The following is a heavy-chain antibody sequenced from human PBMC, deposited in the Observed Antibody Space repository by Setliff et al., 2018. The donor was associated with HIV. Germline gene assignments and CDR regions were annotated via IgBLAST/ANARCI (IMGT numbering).Heavy chain of an antibody. J-gene: IGHJ4*02. D-gene: IGHD1-26*01. CDR1: GASISSTSYY. CDR3: ARHYNVNYYVRKDFDY. V-gene: IGHV4-39*01. Sequence: PSETLSLTCAVSGASISSTSYYWGWVRQPPGKGLEWIGSIYYSGSTYYNPSLKSRLTISVDTSRNQFSLKLSSLTAADTAVYYCARHYNVNYYVRKDFDYWGRGILVTVSS. CDR2: IYYSGST.